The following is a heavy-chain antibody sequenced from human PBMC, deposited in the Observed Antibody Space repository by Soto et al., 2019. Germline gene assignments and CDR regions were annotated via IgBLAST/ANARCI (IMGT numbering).Heavy chain of an antibody. CDR3: VRSAFGYYDTSGYPLTDS. V-gene: IGHV4-39*01. D-gene: IGHD3-22*01. CDR2: MDYNGNS. CDR1: GVSISSSNYY. Sequence: SETLSLTCTVSGVSISSSNYYWGWIRQPPGGGLGWIGSMDYNGNSYQNPSLKSRVTLSVDTSKSQFSLKLRSVTAADTAVYFCVRSAFGYYDTSGYPLTDSWGQGTLVTVSS. J-gene: IGHJ4*02.